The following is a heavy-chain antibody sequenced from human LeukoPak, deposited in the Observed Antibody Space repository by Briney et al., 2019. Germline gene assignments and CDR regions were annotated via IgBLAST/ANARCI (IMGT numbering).Heavy chain of an antibody. CDR1: GFTFSSYA. D-gene: IGHD3-3*01. J-gene: IGHJ4*02. CDR2: ISGSGGST. CDR3: AKGDFWSGYNDY. Sequence: GGSLRFSCAASGFTFSSYAMSWVRQAPGKGLEWVSAISGSGGSTYYADSVKGRFTISRDNSKNTLYLQMNSLRAEDTAVYYCAKGDFWSGYNDYWGQGTLVTVSS. V-gene: IGHV3-23*01.